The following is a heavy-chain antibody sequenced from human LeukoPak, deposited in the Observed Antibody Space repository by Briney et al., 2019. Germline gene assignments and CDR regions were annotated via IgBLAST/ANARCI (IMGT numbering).Heavy chain of an antibody. CDR1: GGSISSSSYY. D-gene: IGHD3-10*01. CDR3: ARLYGSGSYFDY. Sequence: PSETLSLTCTVSGGSISSSSYYWSWIRQPPGKGLEWIGYIYYSGSTNYNPSLKSRVTISVDTSKNQFSLKLSSVTAADTAVYYCARLYGSGSYFDYWGQGTLVTVSS. CDR2: IYYSGST. V-gene: IGHV4-61*01. J-gene: IGHJ4*02.